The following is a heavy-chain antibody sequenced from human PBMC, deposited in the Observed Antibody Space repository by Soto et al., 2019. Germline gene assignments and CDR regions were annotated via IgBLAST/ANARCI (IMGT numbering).Heavy chain of an antibody. J-gene: IGHJ4*02. CDR3: ARIHLNYYDSSGYFLDY. D-gene: IGHD3-22*01. V-gene: IGHV3-30-3*01. Sequence: PGGSLRLSCAASGFTFSSYAMHWVRQAPGKGLEWVAVISYDGSNKYYADSVKGRFTISRDNSKNTLYLQMNSLRAEDTAVYYCARIHLNYYDSSGYFLDYWGQGTLVTVSS. CDR1: GFTFSSYA. CDR2: ISYDGSNK.